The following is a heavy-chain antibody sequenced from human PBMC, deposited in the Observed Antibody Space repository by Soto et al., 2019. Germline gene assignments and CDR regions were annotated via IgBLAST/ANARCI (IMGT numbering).Heavy chain of an antibody. CDR1: GFTFSSYG. V-gene: IGHV3-30*03. CDR3: ATYRHSSGWYGPDY. Sequence: PGGSLRLSCAASGFTFSSYGMHWVRQAPGKGLEWVAVISYDGSNKYYADSVKGRFTISRDNSKNTLYLQMNSLRAEDTAVYYCATYRHSSGWYGPDYWGQGTLVTVSS. J-gene: IGHJ4*02. CDR2: ISYDGSNK. D-gene: IGHD6-19*01.